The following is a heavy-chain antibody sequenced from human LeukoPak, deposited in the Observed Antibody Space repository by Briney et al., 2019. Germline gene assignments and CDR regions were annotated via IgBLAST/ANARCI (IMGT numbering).Heavy chain of an antibody. CDR3: ARVDRNYGRLDY. V-gene: IGHV4-39*07. D-gene: IGHD1-14*01. J-gene: IGHJ4*02. CDR2: IYYSGST. CDR1: GGSISSGSYY. Sequence: ASETLSLTCTVSGGSISSGSYYWGWIRQPPGKGLEWIGSIYYSGSTYYNPSLKSRVTISVDTSKNQFSLKLSSVTAADTAVYYCARVDRNYGRLDYWGQGTLVTVSS.